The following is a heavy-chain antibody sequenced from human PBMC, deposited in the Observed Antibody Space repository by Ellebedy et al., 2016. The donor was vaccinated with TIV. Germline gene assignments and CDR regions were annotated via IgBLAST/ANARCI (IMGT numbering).Heavy chain of an antibody. J-gene: IGHJ5*02. D-gene: IGHD6-13*01. CDR3: AKSFSSSWYLRGWLDT. V-gene: IGHV3-23*01. CDR2: VSGSGHST. Sequence: PGGSLRLSCAGSRFTFSSYAMSWVRQAPGKGLEWVSAVSGSGHSTYYADSVRGRFTISRDNSKNTLYLQMNSLRAEDMAVYYCAKSFSSSWYLRGWLDTWGQGTLVTVSS. CDR1: RFTFSSYA.